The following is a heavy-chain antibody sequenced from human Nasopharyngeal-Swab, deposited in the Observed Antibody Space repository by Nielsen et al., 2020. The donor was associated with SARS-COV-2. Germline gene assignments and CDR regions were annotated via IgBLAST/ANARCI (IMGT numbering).Heavy chain of an antibody. CDR2: INWDGDIT. D-gene: IGHD2-15*01. CDR3: AKDSRRGVVVAAEFYFDS. V-gene: IGHV3-43*01. CDR1: GFNFEDYT. J-gene: IGHJ4*02. Sequence: GGSLRLSCAASGFNFEDYTMHWVRQPPGKGLEWVSPINWDGDITYYADSVEGRFTVSRDNSKNSLYLQLNDLKTGDTALYYCAKDSRRGVVVAAEFYFDSWGQGTLVTVSS.